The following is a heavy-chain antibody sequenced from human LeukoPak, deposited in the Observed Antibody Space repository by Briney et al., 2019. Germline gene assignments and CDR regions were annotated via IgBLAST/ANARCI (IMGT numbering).Heavy chain of an antibody. J-gene: IGHJ5*02. CDR3: ARHYGP. V-gene: IGHV4-59*08. CDR1: GGSISGYY. Sequence: PSETLSLTCTVSGGSISGYYWSWIRQPPGKGLEWIAYIYYNGISNYNPSPKSRVIISVDSSKNQFSLKLNSVTAADTAVYYCARHYGPWGQGTLVTVSS. D-gene: IGHD3-10*01. CDR2: IYYNGIS.